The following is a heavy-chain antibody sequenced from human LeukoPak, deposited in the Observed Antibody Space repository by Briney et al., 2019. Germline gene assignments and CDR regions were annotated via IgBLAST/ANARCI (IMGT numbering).Heavy chain of an antibody. Sequence: ASVKVSCKASGYTFTSYGISWVRQAPGQGLEWMGWISAYNGNTNYAQKLQGRVTMTTDTSTSTAYMELRSLRSDDTAVHYCARDQSPGRRYYYGSGSYRRSSFDYWGQGTLVTVSS. CDR1: GYTFTSYG. CDR2: ISAYNGNT. D-gene: IGHD3-10*01. CDR3: ARDQSPGRRYYYGSGSYRRSSFDY. J-gene: IGHJ4*02. V-gene: IGHV1-18*01.